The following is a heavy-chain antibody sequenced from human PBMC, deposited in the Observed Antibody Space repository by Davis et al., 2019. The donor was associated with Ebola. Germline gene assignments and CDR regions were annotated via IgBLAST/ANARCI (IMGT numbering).Heavy chain of an antibody. CDR1: GFTFSSYF. J-gene: IGHJ5*02. V-gene: IGHV3-30*04. CDR2: ISPDGSRK. Sequence: GGSLRLSCAASGFTFSSYFIHWVRQAPGKGLEWVALISPDGSRKYYADSVKGRFTISRDNSDNTVYLQMDTLRGEDTAVYYCATSCTTTAGLGGSWGQGTLVTVSS. D-gene: IGHD3-16*01. CDR3: ATSCTTTAGLGGS.